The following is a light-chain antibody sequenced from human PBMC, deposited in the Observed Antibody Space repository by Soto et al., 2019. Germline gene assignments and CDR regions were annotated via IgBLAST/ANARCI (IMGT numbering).Light chain of an antibody. CDR1: SSDVGGYKY. Sequence: QSALTQPASVSESPGRSITIYCTGTSSDVGGYKYVSWYQQHPGKAPKLMIYEVSTRPSGVSNRFSGSKSGNTASLTISWLQAEDEADYYCSSYTSSASHCVCGTGSKVTAL. V-gene: IGLV2-14*01. CDR2: EVS. J-gene: IGLJ1*01. CDR3: SSYTSSASHCV.